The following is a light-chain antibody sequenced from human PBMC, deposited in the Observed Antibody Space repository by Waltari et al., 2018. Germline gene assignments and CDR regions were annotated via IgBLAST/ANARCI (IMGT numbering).Light chain of an antibody. Sequence: NFMLTQPHSVSGSPGKTVTISCTRSSGNIASNYVQWYQQRPGRAPTTVIFEDDQRPSGVPDRFPGSIDSSSNSASLSISGLKTEDEADYYCQSYDSNIQGVFGGGTKLTVL. CDR2: EDD. V-gene: IGLV6-57*04. J-gene: IGLJ3*02. CDR1: SGNIASNY. CDR3: QSYDSNIQGV.